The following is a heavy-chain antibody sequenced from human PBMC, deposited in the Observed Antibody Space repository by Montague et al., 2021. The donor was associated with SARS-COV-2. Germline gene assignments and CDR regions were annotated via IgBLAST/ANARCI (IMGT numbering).Heavy chain of an antibody. CDR3: ARESTYNCFDS. J-gene: IGHJ5*01. D-gene: IGHD5/OR15-5a*01. V-gene: IGHV4-61*10. Sequence: SETLSLTCTVSVDSISSDNWRWTWKHPPDGQTPKGIVCLYMSGINNYNPSLKSRVTISVDTSKNQFSLSLTSVTAAATAVYYCARESTYNCFDSWGQGTLVTVSS. CDR2: LYMSGIN. CDR1: VDSISSDNWR.